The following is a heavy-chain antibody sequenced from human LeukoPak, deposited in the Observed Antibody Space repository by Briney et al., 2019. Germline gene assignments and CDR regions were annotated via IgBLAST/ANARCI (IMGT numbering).Heavy chain of an antibody. V-gene: IGHV3-30*18. J-gene: IGHJ6*02. Sequence: PGGSLRLSCAASGFTFSSYGMHWVRQAPGKGLEWVAVISYDGSSKYYADSAKGQFTISRDNSKNTLYLQMNSLRAEDTAVYYCAKDGSQQYCYGMDVWGQGTTVTVSS. D-gene: IGHD1/OR15-1a*01. CDR2: ISYDGSSK. CDR3: AKDGSQQYCYGMDV. CDR1: GFTFSSYG.